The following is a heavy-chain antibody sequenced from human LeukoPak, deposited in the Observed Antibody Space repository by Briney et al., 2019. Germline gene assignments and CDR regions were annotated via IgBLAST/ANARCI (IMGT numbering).Heavy chain of an antibody. V-gene: IGHV3-74*01. CDR1: GFTLSRYW. CDR3: ARDGGSRGVPLDC. J-gene: IGHJ4*02. CDR2: VNTEGSST. D-gene: IGHD2-15*01. Sequence: GGSLRLSCAASGFTLSRYWMHWVRQVPGKGLVWVSRVNTEGSSTNYADSVKGRFTISRDNAKDTLYLQMNSLRAEDTALYFCARDGGSRGVPLDCWGQGTLVTVSS.